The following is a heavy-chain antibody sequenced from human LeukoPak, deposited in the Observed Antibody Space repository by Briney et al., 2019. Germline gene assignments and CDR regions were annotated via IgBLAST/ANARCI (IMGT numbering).Heavy chain of an antibody. V-gene: IGHV3-74*01. D-gene: IGHD6-6*01. J-gene: IGHJ4*02. CDR2: INSDGSST. CDR1: GLTLSSYW. CDR3: ARDSSSYYFDY. Sequence: GGSLRLSCAASGLTLSSYWMHWVRQAPGKGLVWVSRINSDGSSTRYADSVKGRFTISRDNARNTLYLQMNSLRAEDTAVYYCARDSSSYYFDYWGQGTLVTVSS.